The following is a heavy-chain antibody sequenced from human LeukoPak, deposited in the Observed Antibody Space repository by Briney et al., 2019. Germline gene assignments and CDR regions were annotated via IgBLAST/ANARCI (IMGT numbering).Heavy chain of an antibody. J-gene: IGHJ2*01. CDR1: GFTFGTYG. CDR2: ITGSSTWT. CDR3: ARELVSLGTGYFDL. V-gene: IGHV3-23*01. D-gene: IGHD7-27*01. Sequence: GGSLRLSCEASGFTFGTYGMTWVRQAPGKGLEWVSGITGSSTWTYYADSVRGRFTTSRDNSKNTLHLQMNNLTADDAAIYYCARELVSLGTGYFDLWGRGTLVTVSS.